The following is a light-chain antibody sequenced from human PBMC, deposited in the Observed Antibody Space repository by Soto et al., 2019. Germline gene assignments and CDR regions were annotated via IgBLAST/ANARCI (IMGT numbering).Light chain of an antibody. CDR2: KAS. Sequence: DIQMTQSPSTLSASVGDRVTITCRASQSISYWLAWYQQKPGKAPNLLIYKASSLKSGVPSRFSGSGSGTEFTLTISSLQADDFATYYCQQYNSMGRTFGQGTKVDIK. CDR3: QQYNSMGRT. J-gene: IGKJ1*01. V-gene: IGKV1-5*03. CDR1: QSISYW.